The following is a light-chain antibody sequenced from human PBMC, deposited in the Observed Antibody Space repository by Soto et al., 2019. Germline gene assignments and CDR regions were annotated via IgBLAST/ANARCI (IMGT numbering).Light chain of an antibody. V-gene: IGKV3-15*01. CDR2: GAS. CDR3: QHYNSYSEA. CDR1: QSVSSN. Sequence: EIVMTQSPATLSVSPGERATLSCRASQSVSSNLAWYQQKPGQAPRRLIYGASTRAAGIPARFSGSGSGTEFTLTINSLQSEDFATYYCQHYNSYSEAFGQGTKVDIK. J-gene: IGKJ1*01.